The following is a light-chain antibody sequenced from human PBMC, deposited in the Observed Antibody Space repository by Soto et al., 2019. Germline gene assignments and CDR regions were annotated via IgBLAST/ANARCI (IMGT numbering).Light chain of an antibody. CDR3: QQNNNTPRT. Sequence: DIRMTQSPSSLSASVGDRVTITCRASQSISSHLNWYQQKPGKAPKLLIYAASSLQSGVPSRFSGSGSGTDFTLTISSLQPEDFATYYCQQNNNTPRTFGQGTKVEIK. V-gene: IGKV1-39*01. J-gene: IGKJ1*01. CDR2: AAS. CDR1: QSISSH.